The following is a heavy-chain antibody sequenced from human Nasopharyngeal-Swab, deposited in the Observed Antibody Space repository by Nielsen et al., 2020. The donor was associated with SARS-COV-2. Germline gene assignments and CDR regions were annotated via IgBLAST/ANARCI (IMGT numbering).Heavy chain of an antibody. D-gene: IGHD6-6*01. CDR1: GYTFTSYG. J-gene: IGHJ6*04. CDR3: ARDYSSSPPGYHYYYYGMDV. CDR2: ISAYNGNT. V-gene: IGHV1-18*01. Sequence: ASVKVSCKASGYTFTSYGISWVRQAPGQGLEWMGWISAYNGNTNYAQKLQGRVTMTTDTSTSTAYMELRSLRSDDTAVYYCARDYSSSPPGYHYYYYGMDVWGKGTTVTVSS.